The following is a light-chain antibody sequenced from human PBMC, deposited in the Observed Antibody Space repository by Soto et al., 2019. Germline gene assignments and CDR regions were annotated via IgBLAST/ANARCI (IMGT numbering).Light chain of an antibody. CDR1: QSISNW. CDR2: HAS. V-gene: IGKV1-5*01. CDR3: PQYNRYS. J-gene: IGKJ1*01. Sequence: DIQMTQFLSTLSACVGDRVTITCRASQSISNWLAWYQQKPGTATKVLIYHASNLQSGVPSRFSVSGSGTEFTLTISRMQPDYLATDYCPQYNRYSFGQGTKVDI.